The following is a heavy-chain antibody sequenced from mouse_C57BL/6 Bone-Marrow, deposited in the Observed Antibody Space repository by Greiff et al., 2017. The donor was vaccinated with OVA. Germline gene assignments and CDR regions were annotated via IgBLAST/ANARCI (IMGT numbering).Heavy chain of an antibody. D-gene: IGHD3-2*02. CDR3: ARSPDSSGYWFAY. V-gene: IGHV1-55*01. Sequence: QVHVKQPGAELVKPGASVKMSCKASGYTFTSYWITWVKQRPGQGLEWIGDIYPGSGSTNYNEKFKSKATLTVDTSSSTAYMQLSSLTSEDSAVYYCARSPDSSGYWFAYWGQGTLVTVSA. CDR1: GYTFTSYW. J-gene: IGHJ3*01. CDR2: IYPGSGST.